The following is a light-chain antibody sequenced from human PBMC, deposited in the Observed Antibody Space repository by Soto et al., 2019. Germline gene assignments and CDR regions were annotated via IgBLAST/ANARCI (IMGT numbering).Light chain of an antibody. V-gene: IGKV3-15*01. CDR2: GAS. CDR1: QSVTYN. J-gene: IGKJ1*01. CDR3: QQYDYWWT. Sequence: ETTLTQSPATLSASPGERVTLSCRATQSVTYNLAWYQQKPGQAPRLLIYGASTGPTGIPARFSGSGSGTEFTLTISSLQSEDFGIYYCQQYDYWWTFGQGTKVDIK.